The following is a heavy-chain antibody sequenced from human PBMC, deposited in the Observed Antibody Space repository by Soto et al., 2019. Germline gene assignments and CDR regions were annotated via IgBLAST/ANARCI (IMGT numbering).Heavy chain of an antibody. CDR1: GGSIINGDTY. D-gene: IGHD2-15*01. CDR3: ARDAPGVAPY. J-gene: IGHJ4*02. V-gene: IGHV4-31*03. Sequence: QVQLQESGPGLVKPSQTLSLTCTVSGGSIINGDTYLNWIRQHPEKGLEWMGYINYRGTTNYNPALKSRILISIDTSKNQFSLRLTFVTAADTAVYYCARDAPGVAPYWGQGTLVTVSS. CDR2: INYRGTT.